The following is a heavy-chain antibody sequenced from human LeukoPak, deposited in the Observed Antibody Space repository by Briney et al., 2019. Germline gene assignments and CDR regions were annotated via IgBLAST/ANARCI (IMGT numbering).Heavy chain of an antibody. CDR1: GGSISSSSYY. CDR3: AGGGVVVVAATAYDY. V-gene: IGHV4-39*01. J-gene: IGHJ4*02. Sequence: SETLSLTCTVSGGSISSSSYYWGWIRQPPGKGLEWIGSIYYSGSTYYNPSLKSRVTISVDTSKNQFSLKLSSVTAADTAAYYCAGGGVVVVAATAYDYWGQGTLVTVSS. D-gene: IGHD2-15*01. CDR2: IYYSGST.